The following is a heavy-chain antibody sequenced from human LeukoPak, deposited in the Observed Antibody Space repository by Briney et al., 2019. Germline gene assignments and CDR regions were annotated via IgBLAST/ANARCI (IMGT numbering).Heavy chain of an antibody. V-gene: IGHV4-39*01. D-gene: IGHD6-13*01. J-gene: IGHJ4*02. CDR2: IYYSGST. Sequence: PSETLSLTCTVSGGSISSSSYYWGWIRQPPGKGLDWIGSIYYSGSTYYSPSLKSRVTISVDTSKNQFSLKLSSVTAADTAVYYCARVRPSFIAAAGAFDYWGQGTLVTVSS. CDR3: ARVRPSFIAAAGAFDY. CDR1: GGSISSSSYY.